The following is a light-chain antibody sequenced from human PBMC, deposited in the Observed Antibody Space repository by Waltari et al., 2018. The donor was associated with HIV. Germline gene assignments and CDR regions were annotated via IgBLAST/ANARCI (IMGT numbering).Light chain of an antibody. CDR1: SSDVGGYAS. Sequence: QSAMTQPRSVSGSPGQSVTISCTGTSSDVGGYASVSWYLQHPGKVPKLIIYEVIKRPSGVPDRFSGSKSGNTASLTISGLQTEDEADYFCCSYAGTYTYVLFGGGTKLTVL. J-gene: IGLJ3*02. CDR2: EVI. V-gene: IGLV2-11*01. CDR3: CSYAGTYTYVL.